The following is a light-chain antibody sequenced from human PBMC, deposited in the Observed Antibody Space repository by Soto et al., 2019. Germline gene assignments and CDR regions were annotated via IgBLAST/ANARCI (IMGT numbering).Light chain of an antibody. J-gene: IGKJ2*01. CDR2: YAS. Sequence: EIVMTQSPATLSVSPGERATLSCRASQSVGNNVAWYQQKPGQAPRLLVYYASTRATGIPARFSGSGSGTEFTLTISSLQSEDFAVYHCQQYKTWPMYTFGQGTQLEI. CDR1: QSVGNN. V-gene: IGKV3D-15*01. CDR3: QQYKTWPMYT.